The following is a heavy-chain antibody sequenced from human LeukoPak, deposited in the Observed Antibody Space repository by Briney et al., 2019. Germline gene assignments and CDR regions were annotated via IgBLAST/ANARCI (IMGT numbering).Heavy chain of an antibody. J-gene: IGHJ4*02. CDR2: AALGGGT. D-gene: IGHD2-21*01. Sequence: MASETLSLTYTVHNYTIHSDDVWSWLRQPPGKGLEWIASAALGGGTHYNPSLKSRVTLLVDISKNEFSLKLSSVNAADTATYYWARPRHTSMDVCDCWGQGNLVTVSS. V-gene: IGHV4-38-2*02. CDR3: ARPRHTSMDVCDC. CDR1: NYTIHSDDV.